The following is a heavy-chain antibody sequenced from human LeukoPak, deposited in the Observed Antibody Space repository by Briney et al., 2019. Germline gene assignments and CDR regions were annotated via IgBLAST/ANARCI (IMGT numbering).Heavy chain of an antibody. J-gene: IGHJ4*02. CDR2: ISAYNCNT. V-gene: IGHV1-18*04. D-gene: IGHD2-21*02. CDR3: ARHVVVTAPMYY. CDR1: GYTFTSYY. Sequence: VASVKVSCKASGYTFTSYYMHWVRQTPGQGLECMGCISAYNCNTNYAQKRQGRLTMTTATSKNTAYMELRSLISDDTAVYYCARHVVVTAPMYYWGQETLVTVSS.